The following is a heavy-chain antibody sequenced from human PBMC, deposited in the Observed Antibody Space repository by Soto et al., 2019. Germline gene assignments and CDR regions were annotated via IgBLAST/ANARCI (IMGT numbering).Heavy chain of an antibody. J-gene: IGHJ4*02. V-gene: IGHV3-30-3*01. CDR3: ARGPSSLTRFDY. CDR2: ISYDGSNK. D-gene: IGHD2-2*01. CDR1: GXTFSSYA. Sequence: GSLRLSCAASGXTFSSYAMDWVRRAPGKGLEWVAVISYDGSNKYYADSVKGRFTISRDNSNNTLYLQMNSLRAEDTAVYYCARGPSSLTRFDYWGQGTLVTVSS.